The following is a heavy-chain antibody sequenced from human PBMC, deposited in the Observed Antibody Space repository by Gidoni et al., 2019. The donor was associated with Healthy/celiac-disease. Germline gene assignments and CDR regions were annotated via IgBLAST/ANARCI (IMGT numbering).Heavy chain of an antibody. D-gene: IGHD6-19*01. CDR1: GYSISSGYY. Sequence: QVQLKESGPGLVTPSETLSLTSPVSGYSISSGYYWGWLRQPPGKGLEWIGSIYHSGSTYYNPSLKSRGTISVDTSKNQFSLKLSSVTAADTAVYYCARLRSSSGFEYWFDPWGQGTLVTVSS. CDR2: IYHSGST. CDR3: ARLRSSSGFEYWFDP. J-gene: IGHJ5*02. V-gene: IGHV4-38-2*01.